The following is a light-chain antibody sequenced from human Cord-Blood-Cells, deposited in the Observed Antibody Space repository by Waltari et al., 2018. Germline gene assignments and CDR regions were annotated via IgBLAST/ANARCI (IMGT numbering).Light chain of an antibody. CDR2: GAS. J-gene: IGKJ1*01. V-gene: IGKV3-15*01. Sequence: ELVMTQSQATLSVSPGERATLSCRASQSVSSNLAWYQQKPGQAPRLLIYGASTRATGIPARFSGSGSGTEFTLTISSLQSEDFAVYYCQQYNNWPPWTFGQGTKVEIK. CDR1: QSVSSN. CDR3: QQYNNWPPWT.